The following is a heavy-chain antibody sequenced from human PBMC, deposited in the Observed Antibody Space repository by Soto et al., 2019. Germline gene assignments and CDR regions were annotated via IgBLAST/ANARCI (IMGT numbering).Heavy chain of an antibody. J-gene: IGHJ4*02. Sequence: PGGSLRLSCAASGFTFSSYGMHWVRQAPGKGLEWVAVIWYDGSNKYYADSVKGRFTISRDNSKNTLYLQMNSLRAEDTAVYYCARDAGYSSSWYPESFDYWGQGTLVTVSS. CDR1: GFTFSSYG. CDR3: ARDAGYSSSWYPESFDY. D-gene: IGHD6-13*01. V-gene: IGHV3-33*01. CDR2: IWYDGSNK.